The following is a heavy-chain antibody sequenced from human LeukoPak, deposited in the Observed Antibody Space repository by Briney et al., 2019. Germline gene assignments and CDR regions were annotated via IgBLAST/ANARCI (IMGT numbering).Heavy chain of an antibody. V-gene: IGHV3-30*04. J-gene: IGHJ4*02. CDR2: ISFDESTN. CDR1: GFTFSNHA. Sequence: GRSLRLSCAASGFTFSNHAMHWVRQGPGKGLEWVALISFDESTNYYADSVKGRFTISRDNSKNTQYLQMNSLRPEDTAVYYCARGRTPYCRSTTCYARLGYWGQGTLVTVSS. CDR3: ARGRTPYCRSTTCYARLGY. D-gene: IGHD2-2*01.